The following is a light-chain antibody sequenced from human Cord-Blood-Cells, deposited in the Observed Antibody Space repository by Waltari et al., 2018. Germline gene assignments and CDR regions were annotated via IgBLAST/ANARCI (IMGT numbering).Light chain of an antibody. J-gene: IGKJ1*01. CDR2: AAS. V-gene: IGKV1-39*01. CDR3: QQSYSTPWT. Sequence: DIQMTQSPSSLSASVGDRVTITCRASQSISSYLNWYQQKPGKAPKLLIYAASSLQSGVHTRFSGSGSGTDFTLTISSLQPEDVATYYCQQSYSTPWTFGQGTKVEIK. CDR1: QSISSY.